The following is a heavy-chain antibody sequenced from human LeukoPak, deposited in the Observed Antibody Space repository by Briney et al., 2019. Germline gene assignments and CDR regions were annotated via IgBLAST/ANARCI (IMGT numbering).Heavy chain of an antibody. CDR1: GGSISSSNW. CDR2: IYHSGST. CDR3: ARVSTSIAAAGSSPGDYYYYGMDV. Sequence: SGTLSLTCAVSGGSISSSNWWSWVRQPPGKGLEWIGEIYHSGSTNYNPSLKSRVTISVDKSKNQFSLKLSSVTAADTAVYYCARVSTSIAAAGSSPGDYYYYGMDVWGQGTTVTVSS. D-gene: IGHD6-13*01. V-gene: IGHV4-4*02. J-gene: IGHJ6*02.